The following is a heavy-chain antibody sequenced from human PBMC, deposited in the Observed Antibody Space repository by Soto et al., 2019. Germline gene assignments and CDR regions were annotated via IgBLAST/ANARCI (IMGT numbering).Heavy chain of an antibody. D-gene: IGHD5-12*01. CDR2: IYYSGST. J-gene: IGHJ4*02. Sequence: SETLSLTCTVSGVSISSYYWSWIRQPPGKGLEWIGYIYYSGSTNYNPSLKSRVTISVDTSKNQFSLKLSSVTAADTAVYYCARDSTSGYDFYYCGQGTLVTVSS. CDR3: ARDSTSGYDFYY. CDR1: GVSISSYY. V-gene: IGHV4-59*12.